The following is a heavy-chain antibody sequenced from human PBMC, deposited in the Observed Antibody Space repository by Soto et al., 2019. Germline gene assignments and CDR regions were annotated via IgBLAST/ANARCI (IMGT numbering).Heavy chain of an antibody. CDR1: GGAFNGYY. J-gene: IGHJ4*02. CDR2: INHSGTV. V-gene: IGHV4-34*01. Sequence: QVHLQQWGAGLLKPSETLSLTCAVNGGAFNGYYWTWIRQSPGKGLQWIGEINHSGTVDYNPSLKGRVTFSIDTSKKQFSLTLTSVTAADTAVYYCARAGAALVRGSIGGFEYWCQGTLVTVSS. CDR3: ARAGAALVRGSIGGFEY. D-gene: IGHD3-10*01.